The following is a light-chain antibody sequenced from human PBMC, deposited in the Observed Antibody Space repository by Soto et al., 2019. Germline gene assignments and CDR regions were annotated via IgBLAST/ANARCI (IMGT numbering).Light chain of an antibody. CDR1: SSDVDGYNY. CDR3: SSYTSSSTLEI. CDR2: DVS. J-gene: IGLJ1*01. V-gene: IGLV2-14*01. Sequence: QSLLTQPASVSGSPGQSITISCTGTSSDVDGYNYVSWYQQHPGKAPKLMIYDVSNRPSGVSNRFSGSKSGNTASLTISGLQAEDEADYYCSSYTSSSTLEIFGTGTKVTVL.